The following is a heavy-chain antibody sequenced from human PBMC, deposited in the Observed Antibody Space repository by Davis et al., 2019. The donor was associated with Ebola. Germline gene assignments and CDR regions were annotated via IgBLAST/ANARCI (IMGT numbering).Heavy chain of an antibody. J-gene: IGHJ4*02. CDR3: ASGTTYYYGSGSYGPFDY. CDR1: GFTFSSYA. V-gene: IGHV3-30-3*01. D-gene: IGHD3-10*01. CDR2: ISYDGSNK. Sequence: GESLKISCAASGFTFSSYAMHWVRQAPGKGLEWVAVISYDGSNKYYADSVKGRFTISRDNSKNTLYLQMNSLRAEDTAVYYCASGTTYYYGSGSYGPFDYWGQGTLVTVSS.